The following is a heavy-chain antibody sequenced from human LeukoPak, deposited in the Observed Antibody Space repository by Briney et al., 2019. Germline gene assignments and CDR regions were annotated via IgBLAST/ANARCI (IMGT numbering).Heavy chain of an antibody. CDR1: GFTFSSYA. CDR3: AKVGTSYYYVSSGSLDY. D-gene: IGHD3-22*01. CDR2: ISCSGGST. J-gene: IGHJ4*02. V-gene: IGHV3-23*01. Sequence: PGGSLTLSCAASGFTFSSYAMSWVPQAPGKGLEWVSAISCSGGSTYYADSVKGRFTISRDNSKNTLYLQMNSLRAEDTAVYYCAKVGTSYYYVSSGSLDYWGQGTLVTVSS.